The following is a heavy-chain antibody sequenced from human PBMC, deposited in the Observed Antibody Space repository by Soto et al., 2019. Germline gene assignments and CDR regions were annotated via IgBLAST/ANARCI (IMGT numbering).Heavy chain of an antibody. D-gene: IGHD1-1*01. CDR3: ARDSNKWNDGGNWFDP. J-gene: IGHJ5*02. V-gene: IGHV4-59*01. CDR1: GGSIYNYY. Sequence: PSETLSLTCHVSGGSIYNYYVNWIRQTQGKGLEWIGYISDGGSTNYNPSLKSRVTISVDTSKNQFSLKLSSVTAADTAVYYCARDSNKWNDGGNWFDPWVQGTLVPGSS. CDR2: ISDGGST.